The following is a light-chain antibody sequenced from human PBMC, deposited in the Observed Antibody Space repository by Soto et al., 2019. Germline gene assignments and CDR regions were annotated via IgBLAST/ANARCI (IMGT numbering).Light chain of an antibody. CDR3: SSYTTSSTRV. J-gene: IGLJ3*02. Sequence: QSVLTQPASVSGSPGQSITISCTGTSSDVGGYNYVSWYQQHPGKAPKLIIYDVSNRPSGVSDRFSGSKSGNTASLTISGLQAEDEDDYYCSSYTTSSTRVFGGGTQLTVL. V-gene: IGLV2-14*01. CDR2: DVS. CDR1: SSDVGGYNY.